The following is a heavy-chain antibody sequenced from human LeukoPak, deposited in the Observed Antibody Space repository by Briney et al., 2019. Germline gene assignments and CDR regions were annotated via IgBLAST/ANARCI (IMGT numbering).Heavy chain of an antibody. J-gene: IGHJ4*02. CDR3: ARSWAMAQNLDS. V-gene: IGHV5-51*01. D-gene: IGHD5-18*01. CDR1: GYSFSDFW. CDR2: IY. Sequence: GESLKISCKGSGYSFSDFWIVWVRQMPGQSLEWMGIIYSPSFQGQVTISADKSISTAYLQWSSLKASDTAMYYCARSWAMAQNLDSWGQGTLVTVSS.